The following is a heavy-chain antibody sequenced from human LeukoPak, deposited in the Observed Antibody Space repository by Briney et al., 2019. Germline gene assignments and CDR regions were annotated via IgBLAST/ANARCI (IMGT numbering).Heavy chain of an antibody. Sequence: GASVKVSCKASGYTFTRYGISWVRQAPGQGLEWMGWINPNSGGTNYAQKFQGRVTMTRDTSISTAYMELSRLRSDDTAVYYCARVYGDYFYYYYYYMDVWGKGTTVTISS. J-gene: IGHJ6*03. CDR2: INPNSGGT. CDR3: ARVYGDYFYYYYYYMDV. CDR1: GYTFTRYG. V-gene: IGHV1-2*02. D-gene: IGHD4-17*01.